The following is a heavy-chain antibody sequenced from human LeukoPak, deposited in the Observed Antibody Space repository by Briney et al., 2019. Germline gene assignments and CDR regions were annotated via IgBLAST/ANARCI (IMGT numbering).Heavy chain of an antibody. CDR3: AREGVLRLPNFDY. CDR1: GFTFSSYW. D-gene: IGHD3-3*01. V-gene: IGHV3-7*01. CDR2: IKQDGSEK. J-gene: IGHJ4*02. Sequence: PGGSLRLSCAASGFTFSSYWMSWVRQAPGKGLEWVANIKQDGSEKYYVDSVKGRFTISRDNAKNSLYLQMNSLRAEDTAVYYCAREGVLRLPNFDYWGQGTLVTVPS.